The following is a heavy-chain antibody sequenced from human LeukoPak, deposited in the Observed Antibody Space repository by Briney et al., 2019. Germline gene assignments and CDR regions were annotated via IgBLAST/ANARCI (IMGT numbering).Heavy chain of an antibody. CDR1: GFTFSRYW. J-gene: IGHJ3*02. V-gene: IGHV3-7*01. CDR3: AREGILRAFDI. Sequence: GSLRLSCAASGFTFSRYWMTWFRQAPGKGLKWVANIKEDGSEKYYVASVRGQFTISRDNAKNSLYLQMNSLRAEDTAVYYCAREGILRAFDIWGQGTMVTVSS. CDR2: IKEDGSEK. D-gene: IGHD3-3*01.